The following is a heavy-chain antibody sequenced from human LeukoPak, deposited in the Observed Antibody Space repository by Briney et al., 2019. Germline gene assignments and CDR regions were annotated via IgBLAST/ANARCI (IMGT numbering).Heavy chain of an antibody. Sequence: SETLSLTCTVSGGSISSGGYYWSWIRQHPGKGLEWIGYIYYSGSTYYNPSLKSRVTISVDTSKNQFSLKLSSVTAADTAVYYCARVRGGIDSSGWYNWSTPGAREPWSPSPQ. CDR1: GGSISSGGYY. CDR3: ARVRGGIDSSGWYNWSTP. CDR2: IYYSGST. D-gene: IGHD6-19*01. J-gene: IGHJ5*02. V-gene: IGHV4-31*03.